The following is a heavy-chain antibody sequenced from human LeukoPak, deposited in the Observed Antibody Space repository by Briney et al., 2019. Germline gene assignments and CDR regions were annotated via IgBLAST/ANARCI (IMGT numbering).Heavy chain of an antibody. Sequence: ASVKVSCKASGYTFTNFGISWVRQAPGQGLEWMGWISAYNGNTNYAQRLQGRITMTTDTPTNTAYMELRSLRSDDTAVYYCSRSGPGSCSGGSCYSNYWGQGTLVTVSS. CDR1: GYTFTNFG. V-gene: IGHV1-18*01. CDR3: SRSGPGSCSGGSCYSNY. J-gene: IGHJ4*02. CDR2: ISAYNGNT. D-gene: IGHD2-15*01.